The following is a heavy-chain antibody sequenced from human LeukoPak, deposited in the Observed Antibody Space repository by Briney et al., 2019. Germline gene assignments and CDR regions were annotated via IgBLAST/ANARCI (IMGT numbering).Heavy chain of an antibody. J-gene: IGHJ5*02. D-gene: IGHD6-13*01. CDR2: FDPEDGET. CDR3: ALAAAGTGLVWFDP. V-gene: IGHV1-24*01. CDR1: GYTLTELS. Sequence: ASVKVSCKVSGYTLTELSMHWVRQAPGKGLEWMGGFDPEDGETIYAQKFQGRVTMTEDTSTDTAYMELSSLRSEDTAVYYCALAAAGTGLVWFDPWGQGTLVTVSS.